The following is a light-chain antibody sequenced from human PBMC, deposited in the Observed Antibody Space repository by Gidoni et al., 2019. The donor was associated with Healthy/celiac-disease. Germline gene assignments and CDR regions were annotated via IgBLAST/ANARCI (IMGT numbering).Light chain of an antibody. CDR1: QSVSSN. J-gene: IGKJ1*01. CDR3: QQYNNWPRGT. CDR2: CAS. Sequence: VMPQSPATLSVSQGERATLSCRSSQSVSSNLAWYQQKPGQAPRLLIYCASTRATGIPARFSGSGSGTEFTLTISSLQSEDLAVYYCQQYNNWPRGTFGQGTKVEIK. V-gene: IGKV3-15*01.